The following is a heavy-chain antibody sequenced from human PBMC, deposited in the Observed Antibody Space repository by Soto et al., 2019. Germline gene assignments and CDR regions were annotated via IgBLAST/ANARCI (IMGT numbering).Heavy chain of an antibody. CDR2: IYHSGST. CDR1: GGSISSGGYS. J-gene: IGHJ4*02. V-gene: IGHV4-30-2*01. D-gene: IGHD3-3*01. CDR3: ARVHRVFYDFWSGYLDH. Sequence: SETPSLTCAGSGGSISSGGYSWSWIRQRPLKGLEWIGYIYHSGSTYYNPSLKSRVTISVDRSKNQFSLKLSSVTAADTAVYYCARVHRVFYDFWSGYLDHWGQGTMVTVSS.